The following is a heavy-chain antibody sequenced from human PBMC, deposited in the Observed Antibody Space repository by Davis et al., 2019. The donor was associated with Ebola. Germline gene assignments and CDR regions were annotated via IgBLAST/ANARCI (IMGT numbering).Heavy chain of an antibody. CDR1: GFTFSDYY. CDR3: ARDRYSSGWFDP. Sequence: GGSLRLSCAASGFTFSDYYMSWIRQAPGKGLEWVSSISSSSSYIYYADSVKGRFTISRDNAKNSLYLQMNSLRAEDTAVYYCARDRYSSGWFDPWGQGTLVTVSS. D-gene: IGHD6-19*01. J-gene: IGHJ5*02. V-gene: IGHV3-11*06. CDR2: ISSSSSYI.